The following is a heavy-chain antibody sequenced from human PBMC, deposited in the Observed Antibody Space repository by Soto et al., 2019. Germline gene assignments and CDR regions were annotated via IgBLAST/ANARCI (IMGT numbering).Heavy chain of an antibody. CDR1: GFTFSSYG. J-gene: IGHJ4*02. V-gene: IGHV3-30*18. Sequence: QVQLVESGGGVVQPGRSLRLSCAASGFTFSSYGMHWVRQAPGKGLEWVAVISYDGSNKYYADSVKGRFTISRDNSKNTLYLQMNSLRAEDTAVYYCAKEIERWLHSPLGYWGQGTLVTVSS. D-gene: IGHD5-12*01. CDR2: ISYDGSNK. CDR3: AKEIERWLHSPLGY.